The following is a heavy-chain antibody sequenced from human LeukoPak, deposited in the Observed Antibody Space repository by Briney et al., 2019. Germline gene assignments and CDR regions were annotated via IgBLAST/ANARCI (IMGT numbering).Heavy chain of an antibody. D-gene: IGHD5-12*01. CDR3: ARDLGHSGYDLYDY. Sequence: PGGALRLSCVGSGIPFIKYWMNGVRQAPGKGLEGVANMKHDGNEKHYVDSVEGRFTISRDNAKSSLYLQMNNLRAEDTAVYYCARDLGHSGYDLYDYWGQGTLVTVSS. CDR2: MKHDGNEK. J-gene: IGHJ4*02. V-gene: IGHV3-7*01. CDR1: GIPFIKYW.